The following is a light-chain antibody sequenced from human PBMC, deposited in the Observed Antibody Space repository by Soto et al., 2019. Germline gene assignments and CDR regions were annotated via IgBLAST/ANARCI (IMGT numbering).Light chain of an antibody. J-gene: IGKJ4*01. CDR2: GLS. V-gene: IGKV3-20*01. Sequence: EIVLTQSPGTLSVAPGERATLSCRASQSVSSSYVAWYQQNTLQAPRHLISGLSNRANGIPDKFSRSWSTTDVTPTISRLEPEDLAVYYCQHYYTSSLPFGGGTKVDIK. CDR1: QSVSSSY. CDR3: QHYYTSSLP.